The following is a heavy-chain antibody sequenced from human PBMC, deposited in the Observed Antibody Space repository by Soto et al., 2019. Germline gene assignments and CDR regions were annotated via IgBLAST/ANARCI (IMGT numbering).Heavy chain of an antibody. D-gene: IGHD2-15*01. Sequence: ASETLSLTCTVSGGSMSSYYWTWPRQSPGRGLEWIGYISYSGSTYYNPSLKSRVTISADTSKNQFSLRMNSMIAADTAVYYCARADPDASVGYWGQGTLVTVSS. V-gene: IGHV4-59*01. CDR3: ARADPDASVGY. CDR2: ISYSGST. J-gene: IGHJ4*02. CDR1: GGSMSSYY.